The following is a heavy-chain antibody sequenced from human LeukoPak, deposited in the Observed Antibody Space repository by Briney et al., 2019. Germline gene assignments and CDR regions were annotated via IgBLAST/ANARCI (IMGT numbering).Heavy chain of an antibody. J-gene: IGHJ4*02. V-gene: IGHV3-20*04. CDR3: ARGSSGWYWWSY. Sequence: PGGSLRLSCAASGFTFDDYGMSWVRQAPGKGLGWVSGINWNGGSTGYADSVKGRFTISRDNAKNSLYLQMNSLRAEDTALYYCARGSSGWYWWSYWGQGTLVTVSS. D-gene: IGHD6-19*01. CDR1: GFTFDDYG. CDR2: INWNGGST.